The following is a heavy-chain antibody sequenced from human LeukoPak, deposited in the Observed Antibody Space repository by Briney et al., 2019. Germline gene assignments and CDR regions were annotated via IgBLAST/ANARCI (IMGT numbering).Heavy chain of an antibody. D-gene: IGHD1-26*01. J-gene: IGHJ4*02. V-gene: IGHV1-2*02. Sequence: ASVKVSCKPSGYTPTGYFMHWVPQAPGQGLEWMGWINPNSGGTNYAQKFQGRVTMTRATSISTAYMELRRTGSDVTALYCCTSLGSYLADYWGQGTLVTVSS. CDR1: GYTPTGYF. CDR2: INPNSGGT. CDR3: TSLGSYLADY.